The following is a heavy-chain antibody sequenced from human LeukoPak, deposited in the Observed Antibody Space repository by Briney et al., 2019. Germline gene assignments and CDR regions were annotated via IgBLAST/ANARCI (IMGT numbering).Heavy chain of an antibody. CDR2: ISGSGGST. J-gene: IGHJ4*02. V-gene: IGHV3-23*01. D-gene: IGHD6-19*01. CDR3: AKRPRAAGLAGGIDY. CDR1: GFTFSSYA. Sequence: PGGSLRLSCAASGFTFSSYAMSWVRQAPGKGLEWVSSISGSGGSTYYADSVKGRFTISRDNSKNTLYLQMNSLRAEDTAVYYCAKRPRAAGLAGGIDYWGQGTLVTVSS.